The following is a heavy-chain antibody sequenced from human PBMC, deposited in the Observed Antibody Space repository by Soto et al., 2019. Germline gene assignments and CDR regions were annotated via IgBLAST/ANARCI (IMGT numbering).Heavy chain of an antibody. V-gene: IGHV4-4*07. Sequence: SETLSLTCTVSGGSISSYYWSWIRQPAVNGLEWIGRIYTSGSTNYNPSLKSRVTMSVDTSKNQFSLKLSSVTAADTAVYYCARVVWSGYPSGMDVWGQGTTVTVSS. CDR2: IYTSGST. CDR1: GGSISSYY. J-gene: IGHJ6*02. CDR3: ARVVWSGYPSGMDV. D-gene: IGHD3-3*01.